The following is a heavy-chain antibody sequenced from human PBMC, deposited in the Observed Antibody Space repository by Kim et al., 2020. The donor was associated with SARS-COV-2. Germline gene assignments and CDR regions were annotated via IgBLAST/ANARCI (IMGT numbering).Heavy chain of an antibody. J-gene: IGHJ4*02. CDR2: INSDGSST. Sequence: GGSLRLSCAASGFTFSGYGMHWVRQAPGKGLQWVSGINSDGSSTNYADSVKGRFTISRDNAKSAVYLRMDSLRVEDTAVYYCAGYAPGGKSSGSWSVYWCRGTLVTVSS. V-gene: IGHV3-74*01. CDR1: GFTFSGYG. CDR3: AGYAPGGKSSGSWSVY. D-gene: IGHD3-16*01.